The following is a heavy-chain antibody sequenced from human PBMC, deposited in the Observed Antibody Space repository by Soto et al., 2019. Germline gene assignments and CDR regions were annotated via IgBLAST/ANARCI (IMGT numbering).Heavy chain of an antibody. CDR3: AREGIAARIFDY. CDR2: IYYSGST. Sequence: QVQLQESGPGLVKPSETLSLTCTVSGGSVSSGSYYWSWIRQPPGKALEWIGYIYYSGSTNYNPSLKSRVTISVDTSKNQFSLKLSSVTAADTAVYYCAREGIAARIFDYCGQGPLVTVSS. D-gene: IGHD6-25*01. CDR1: GGSVSSGSYY. V-gene: IGHV4-61*01. J-gene: IGHJ4*02.